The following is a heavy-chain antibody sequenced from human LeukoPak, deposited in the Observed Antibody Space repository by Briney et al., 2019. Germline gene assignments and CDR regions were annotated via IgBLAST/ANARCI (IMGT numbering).Heavy chain of an antibody. CDR1: EFTFSKFP. CDR2: ISASGDVT. CDR3: AKSLFTSATGTGRAFHI. D-gene: IGHD1-1*01. Sequence: PGGSLRLSCAASEFTFSKFPMGWVCQAPGRGLEWVSAISASGDVTFHADSVRGRFTISRDNSKSTLFLQMNDLRVEDTAKFYCAKSLFTSATGTGRAFHIWGQGTMVSVSS. V-gene: IGHV3-23*01. J-gene: IGHJ3*02.